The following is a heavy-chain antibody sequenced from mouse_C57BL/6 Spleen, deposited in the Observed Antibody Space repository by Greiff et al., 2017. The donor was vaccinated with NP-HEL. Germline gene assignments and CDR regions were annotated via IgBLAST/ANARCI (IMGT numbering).Heavy chain of an antibody. V-gene: IGHV1-18*01. CDR1: GYTFTDYN. CDR3: ARGITTVVAGGFDY. D-gene: IGHD1-1*01. Sequence: EVQLQQSGPELVKPGASVKIPCKASGYTFTDYNMDWVKQSHGKSLEWIGDINPNNGGTIYNQKFKGKATLTVDKSSSTAYMQLKSLTSEDSAVYYCARGITTVVAGGFDYWGQGTTLTVSS. CDR2: INPNNGGT. J-gene: IGHJ2*01.